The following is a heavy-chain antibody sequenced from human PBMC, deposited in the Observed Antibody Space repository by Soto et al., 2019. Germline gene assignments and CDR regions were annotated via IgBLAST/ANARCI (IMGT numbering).Heavy chain of an antibody. Sequence: GGSLRLSCAASGFTFSSHAMSWVRQVPGKGLEWVSAIGNSDTYYADSVKGRFTISRDNSKNTLSLQMSSLRTEDTAVYYCARRILGREPCFDYWGQGTLVTVSS. CDR1: GFTFSSHA. V-gene: IGHV3-23*01. D-gene: IGHD1-26*01. CDR3: ARRILGREPCFDY. CDR2: IGNSDT. J-gene: IGHJ4*02.